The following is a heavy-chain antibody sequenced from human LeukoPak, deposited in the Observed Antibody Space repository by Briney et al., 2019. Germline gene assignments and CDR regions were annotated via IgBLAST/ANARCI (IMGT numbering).Heavy chain of an antibody. J-gene: IGHJ4*02. CDR1: GYSFTSYW. D-gene: IGHD5-12*01. V-gene: IGHV5-51*01. CDR3: SRLPLRGDSGFDN. Sequence: GESLKISCKGSGYSFTSYWIGWVRQMPGKGLEWMGIIYTGDSDTRYSPSFQGQVSISADKSISTAYLQWSSLKASDTAMYYCSRLPLRGDSGFDNWGQGTLVTVSS. CDR2: IYTGDSDT.